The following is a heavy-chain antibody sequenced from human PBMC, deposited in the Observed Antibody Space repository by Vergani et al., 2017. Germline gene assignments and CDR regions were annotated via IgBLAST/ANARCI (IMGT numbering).Heavy chain of an antibody. CDR2: ISGSGGST. J-gene: IGHJ4*02. Sequence: EVQLLESGGGLVQPGGSLRLSCAASGFTFSSYAMSWVRQAPGKGLEWVAAISGSGGSTYYADSVKGRFTISRDNSKNTLYLQMNSLRAEDTAVYYGAKGTSSGWYGGYYFDYWGQGTLVTVSS. CDR1: GFTFSSYA. D-gene: IGHD6-19*01. V-gene: IGHV3-23*01. CDR3: AKGTSSGWYGGYYFDY.